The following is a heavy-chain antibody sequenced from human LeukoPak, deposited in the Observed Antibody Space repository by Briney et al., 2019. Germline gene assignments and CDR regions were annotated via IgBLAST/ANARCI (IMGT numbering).Heavy chain of an antibody. V-gene: IGHV1-2*02. CDR2: INSNSGGT. CDR3: ARAGSGWPIDS. Sequence: ASVKVSCKASGGTFSSYAISWVRQAPGQGLEWMGWINSNSGGTDYAQKFRGRVTMTRDTSISTAYMELSRLRSDDTAVYYCARAGSGWPIDSWGQGTLVTVSS. J-gene: IGHJ4*02. D-gene: IGHD6-19*01. CDR1: GGTFSSYA.